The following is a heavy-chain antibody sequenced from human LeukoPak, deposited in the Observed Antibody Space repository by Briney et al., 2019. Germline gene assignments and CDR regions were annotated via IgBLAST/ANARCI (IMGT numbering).Heavy chain of an antibody. J-gene: IGHJ3*02. CDR1: GFSFSLYS. V-gene: IGHV3-21*04. Sequence: SGGSLRLSCAASGFSFSLYSMNWVRQAPGKGLERASSISSSSSYIFYADSVKGRFTISKDNVKNSLYLQMNSLRAEDTAVYYCAMSYGDLDAFDIWGQGTMVTVSS. D-gene: IGHD4-17*01. CDR3: AMSYGDLDAFDI. CDR2: ISSSSSYI.